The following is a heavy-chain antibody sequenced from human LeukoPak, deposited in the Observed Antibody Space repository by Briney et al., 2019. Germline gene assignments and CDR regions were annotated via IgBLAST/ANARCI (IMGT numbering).Heavy chain of an antibody. CDR2: IYYSGST. V-gene: IGHV4-39*01. D-gene: IGHD3-22*01. Sequence: ETLSLTCTVSGGSISSSSYYWGWIRQPPGKGLEWIGSIYYSGSTYYNPSLRSRVTISVDTSKNQFSLKLSSVTAADTAVYYCARGPSWWYDSSGYSYYFDYWGQGTLVTVSS. CDR1: GGSISSSSYY. J-gene: IGHJ4*02. CDR3: ARGPSWWYDSSGYSYYFDY.